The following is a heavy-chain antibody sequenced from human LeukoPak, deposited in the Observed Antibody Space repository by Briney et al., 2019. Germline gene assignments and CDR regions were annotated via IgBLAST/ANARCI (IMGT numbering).Heavy chain of an antibody. J-gene: IGHJ5*02. D-gene: IGHD1-1*01. CDR2: INPNSGGT. Sequence: VASVKVSCKASGYTFTGYYMHWVRQAPGQGLEWMGWINPNSGGTNYAQKFQDRVTMTRDTSISTAYMELSRLTSDDTAVYYCARAPQLVIPARRDWFDPWGQGTLVTVSS. CDR1: GYTFTGYY. V-gene: IGHV1-2*02. CDR3: ARAPQLVIPARRDWFDP.